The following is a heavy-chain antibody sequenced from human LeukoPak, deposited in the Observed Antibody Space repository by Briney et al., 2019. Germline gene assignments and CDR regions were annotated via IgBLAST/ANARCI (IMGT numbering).Heavy chain of an antibody. CDR3: VRLYAGNSCHQ. CDR2: ICPDDSDT. D-gene: IGHD4-23*01. CDR1: AYSFTSYW. J-gene: IGHJ1*01. Sequence: GESLKISCKGSAYSFTSYWIGWVRQMPGKGLEWMGIICPDDSDTRYSPSFQGQVTISADKSISTAYLQWSSLKASDTAMYYCVRLYAGNSCHQWGQGTLVTVSS. V-gene: IGHV5-51*01.